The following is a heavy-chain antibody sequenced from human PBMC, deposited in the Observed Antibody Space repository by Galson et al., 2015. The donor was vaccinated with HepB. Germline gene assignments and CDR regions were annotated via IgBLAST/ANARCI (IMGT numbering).Heavy chain of an antibody. CDR3: ARAPGYSSGWRNDY. V-gene: IGHV1-2*02. CDR2: VNPNSGGT. D-gene: IGHD6-19*01. J-gene: IGHJ4*02. Sequence: SVKVSCKASQYTFTDYYIHWVRQAPGQGLEWMGWVNPNSGGTNYAQKFQGRVTMTRDTSIDTAYMELSRLISDDTAVYYCARAPGYSSGWRNDYWGQGTLVTASS. CDR1: QYTFTDYY.